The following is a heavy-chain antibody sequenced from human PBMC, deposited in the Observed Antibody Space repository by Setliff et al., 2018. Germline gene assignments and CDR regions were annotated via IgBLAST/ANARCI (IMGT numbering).Heavy chain of an antibody. CDR3: ARCSSSFAAGDY. V-gene: IGHV5-51*01. CDR1: GYSFATYW. J-gene: IGHJ4*02. Sequence: GESLKISCKGFGYSFATYWIGWVRQMPGKGLEWMGIIYPSDSDTRYNPSFQGQVTISADKSISTAYLQWSSLKASDTAMYYCARCSSSFAAGDYWGQGTLVTVSS. D-gene: IGHD6-6*01. CDR2: IYPSDSDT.